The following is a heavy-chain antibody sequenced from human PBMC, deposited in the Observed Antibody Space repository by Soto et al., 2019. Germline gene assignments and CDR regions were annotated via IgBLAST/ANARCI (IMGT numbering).Heavy chain of an antibody. J-gene: IGHJ6*02. CDR3: AGSGSSPYYYYYGMDV. CDR1: GGSISSYC. Sequence: QVQLQESGPGLVKPSETLSLTCTVSGGSISSYCWSWIRQPPGKGLEWIGYIYYSGSTNYNPSLKSRVTISVDTSKNQFSLKLSSVAAADTAVYYCAGSGSSPYYYYYGMDVWGQGTTDTVSS. D-gene: IGHD3-10*01. V-gene: IGHV4-59*01. CDR2: IYYSGST.